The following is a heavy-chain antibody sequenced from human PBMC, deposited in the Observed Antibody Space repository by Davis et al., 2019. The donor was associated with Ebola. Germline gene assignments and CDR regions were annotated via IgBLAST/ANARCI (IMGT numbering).Heavy chain of an antibody. CDR3: ARRLVSYDSSGYRHGAFDI. V-gene: IGHV3-21*01. CDR2: ISSSSSYI. Sequence: GESLKISCAASGFTFSSYSMNWVRQAPGKGLEWVSSISSSSSYIYYADSVKGRFTISRDNAKNSLYLQMNSLRAEDTAVYYCARRLVSYDSSGYRHGAFDIWGQGTMVTVSS. J-gene: IGHJ3*02. CDR1: GFTFSSYS. D-gene: IGHD3-22*01.